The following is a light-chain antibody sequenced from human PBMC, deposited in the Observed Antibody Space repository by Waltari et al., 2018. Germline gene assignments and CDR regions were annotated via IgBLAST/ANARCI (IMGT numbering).Light chain of an antibody. CDR1: SLDVGFYYL. J-gene: IGLJ3*02. V-gene: IGLV2-14*01. CDR2: KVN. CDR3: SSYTRRSYWV. Sequence: QSALTQPASVSGSPGPSITIPCPGTSLDVGFYYLVTWFQQPPGKAPKVIIYKVNNRPSGVSNRFSGSKSANTASLTISGLQAEDEADYYCSSYTRRSYWVFGGGTQLTVL.